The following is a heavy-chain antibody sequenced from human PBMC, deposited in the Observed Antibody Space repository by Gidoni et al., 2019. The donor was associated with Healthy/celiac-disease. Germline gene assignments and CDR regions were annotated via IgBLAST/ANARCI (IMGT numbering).Heavy chain of an antibody. V-gene: IGHV4-34*01. CDR3: ARGGHYAYVWGSYRSSYYMDV. J-gene: IGHJ6*03. CDR2: INHSGST. Sequence: GLEWIGEINHSGSTNYNPSLKSRVTISVDTSKNQFSLKLSSVTAADTAVYYCARGGHYAYVWGSYRSSYYMDVWGKGTTVTVSS. D-gene: IGHD3-16*02.